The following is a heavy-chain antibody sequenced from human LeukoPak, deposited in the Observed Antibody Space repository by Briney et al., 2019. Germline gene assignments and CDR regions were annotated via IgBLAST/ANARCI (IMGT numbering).Heavy chain of an antibody. V-gene: IGHV4-4*07. CDR2: IYTSGSA. J-gene: IGHJ4*02. CDR1: GGSISSYY. Sequence: SETLSLTCTVSGGSISSYYWSWIRQPAGKGLEWIGRIYTSGSANYNPSLKSRVTMSVDTSKNQISLKLSSVTAADTAVYYCARDPSARYYFDYWGQGTLVTVSS. CDR3: ARDPSARYYFDY.